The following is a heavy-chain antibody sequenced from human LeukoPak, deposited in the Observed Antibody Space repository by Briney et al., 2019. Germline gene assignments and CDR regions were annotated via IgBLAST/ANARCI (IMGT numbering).Heavy chain of an antibody. V-gene: IGHV1-8*01. CDR3: ARILVRGVFRPLGY. J-gene: IGHJ4*02. Sequence: ASVKVSCKASGYNFTSYGINWVRQATGQGLEWMGWMNPNSGNTGYAQKFQGRVTMTRNTSISTAYMELSSLRSEDTAVYYCARILVRGVFRPLGYWGQGTLVTVSS. D-gene: IGHD3-10*01. CDR1: GYNFTSYG. CDR2: MNPNSGNT.